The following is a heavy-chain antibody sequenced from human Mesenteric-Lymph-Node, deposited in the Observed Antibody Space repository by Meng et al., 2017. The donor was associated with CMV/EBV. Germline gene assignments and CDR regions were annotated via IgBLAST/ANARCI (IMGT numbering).Heavy chain of an antibody. V-gene: IGHV6-1*01. J-gene: IGHJ6*02. CDR2: TYYRSKWYN. CDR1: GDSVSSNSAA. D-gene: IGHD3-10*01. Sequence: SQTLSLTCAISGDSVSSNSAAWNWIRQSPSRGLEWLGRTYYRSKWYNDYEISVKSRITINPDTYKNQFSLQLNSVTPEDTAVYYCARDLISTVRGVILYYYGMDVWGQGTTVTVSS. CDR3: ARDLISTVRGVILYYYGMDV.